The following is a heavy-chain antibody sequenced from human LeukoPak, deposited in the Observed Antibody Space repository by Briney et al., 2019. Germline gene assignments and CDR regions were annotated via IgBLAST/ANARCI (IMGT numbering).Heavy chain of an antibody. CDR3: ARGPYSYRGSWHFQH. J-gene: IGHJ1*01. CDR2: INHSGSA. D-gene: IGHD1-26*01. Sequence: SETLSLTCAVYGGSFSGYYWSWIRQPPGKGMEWIGEINHSGSANYNPSLKSRVTISVDTSKNQFSLKLSSVTAADTAVYYCARGPYSYRGSWHFQHWGQGTLVTVSS. V-gene: IGHV4-34*01. CDR1: GGSFSGYY.